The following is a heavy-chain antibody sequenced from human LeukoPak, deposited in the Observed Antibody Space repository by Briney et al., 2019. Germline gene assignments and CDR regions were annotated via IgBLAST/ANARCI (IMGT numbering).Heavy chain of an antibody. Sequence: ASVKVSCKPSGYSFSTFGISWVRQAPGQGLEWMGWINTNTGNPTYAQGFTGRFVFSLDTSVSTAYLQISSLKAEDTAVYYCARASGSDYWGQGTLVTVSS. D-gene: IGHD3-10*01. CDR3: ARASGSDY. J-gene: IGHJ4*02. V-gene: IGHV7-4-1*02. CDR1: GYSFSTFG. CDR2: INTNTGNP.